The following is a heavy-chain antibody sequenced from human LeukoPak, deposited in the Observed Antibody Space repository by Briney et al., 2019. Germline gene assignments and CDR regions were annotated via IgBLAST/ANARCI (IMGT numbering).Heavy chain of an antibody. CDR1: GDSMKSYF. J-gene: IGHJ6*03. D-gene: IGHD2-21*01. CDR2: IYYSGSA. Sequence: SGTLSLTCSVAGDSMKSYFWAWIRQPPGRGLEWIGFIYYSGSASNYSPSLQSRVTMSADTSKNQFSLKLTSMTAAGTATYYCARRRQTCQPLCYYYLDVWGKGTTVTVSS. CDR3: ARRRQTCQPLCYYYLDV. V-gene: IGHV4-59*08.